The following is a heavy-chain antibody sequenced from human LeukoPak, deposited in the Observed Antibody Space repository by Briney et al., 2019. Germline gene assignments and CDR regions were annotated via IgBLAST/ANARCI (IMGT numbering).Heavy chain of an antibody. Sequence: SETLSLTCTVSGGSISSSSYSSSYYWGWIRQPPGKGLEWIGTIFHSGSSYYNPSLKSRVTISVDTSKNQFSLKLSSVTAADTAVYYCARGGSTAAGNFDYWGQGTLVTVSS. D-gene: IGHD6-13*01. CDR1: GGSISSSSYSSSYY. CDR3: ARGGSTAAGNFDY. CDR2: IFHSGSS. V-gene: IGHV4-39*07. J-gene: IGHJ4*02.